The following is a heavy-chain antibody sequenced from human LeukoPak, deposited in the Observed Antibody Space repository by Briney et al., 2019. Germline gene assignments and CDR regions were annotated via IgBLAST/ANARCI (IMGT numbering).Heavy chain of an antibody. CDR2: IRYDGSIK. V-gene: IGHV3-30*02. Sequence: PRGSLRLSCAASGFTFSTYGMHWVRQAPGKGLEWVAFIRYDGSIKYYADSVKGRFTISRDNSKSTLYLQLNSLRAEDTALYYCAKVFGVAVAGTRGFFDYWGQGTLVTVSS. CDR1: GFTFSTYG. CDR3: AKVFGVAVAGTRGFFDY. J-gene: IGHJ4*02. D-gene: IGHD6-19*01.